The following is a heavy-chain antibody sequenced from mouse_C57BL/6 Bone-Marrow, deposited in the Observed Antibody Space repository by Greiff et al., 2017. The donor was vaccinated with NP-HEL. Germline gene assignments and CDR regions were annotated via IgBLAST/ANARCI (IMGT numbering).Heavy chain of an antibody. Sequence: DVKLVESEGGLVQPGSSMKLSCTASGFTFSDYYMAWVRQVPEKGLEWVANINYDGSSTYYLDSLKSRFIISRDNAKNNLYLQMSSLKSEDTATYYCARDPLITTVVPDWYFDVWGTGTTVTVSS. CDR1: GFTFSDYY. CDR3: ARDPLITTVVPDWYFDV. D-gene: IGHD1-1*01. J-gene: IGHJ1*03. V-gene: IGHV5-16*01. CDR2: INYDGSST.